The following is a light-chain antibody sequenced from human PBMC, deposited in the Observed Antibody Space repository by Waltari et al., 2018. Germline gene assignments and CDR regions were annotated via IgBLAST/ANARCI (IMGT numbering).Light chain of an antibody. CDR3: QVWDSSSYV. Sequence: SYVLTQPPSVSVPPGQMARITCGGDNIETKNVHWYQLKPGQAPVLVVHDDKDRPSGIPKRFSGSNSGNTATLTISRAGAGDEADYYCQVWDSSSYVFGSGTKVTVL. CDR1: NIETKN. V-gene: IGLV3-21*02. J-gene: IGLJ1*01. CDR2: DDK.